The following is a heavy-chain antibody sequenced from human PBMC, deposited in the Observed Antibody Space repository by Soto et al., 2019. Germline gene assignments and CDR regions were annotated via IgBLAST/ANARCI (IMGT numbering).Heavy chain of an antibody. Sequence: QVHLVQSGAEVRKPGTSVKVSCKASGHTFTSYGLSWVRQAPGQGLEWMGWISGDTGDTNYAQRLQGRVTMPTEASTKTAYMELRSLTSDDPAVYYCATTNFYGSVSPYPFAFDIWGQGTLVTVSS. V-gene: IGHV1-18*04. CDR2: ISGDTGDT. D-gene: IGHD3-10*01. CDR1: GHTFTSYG. CDR3: ATTNFYGSVSPYPFAFDI. J-gene: IGHJ3*02.